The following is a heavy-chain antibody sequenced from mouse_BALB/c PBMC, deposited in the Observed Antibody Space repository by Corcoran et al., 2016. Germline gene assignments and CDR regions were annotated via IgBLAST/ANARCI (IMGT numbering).Heavy chain of an antibody. CDR2: ISCYNSVT. CDR3: ARGGDYDVYYAMDY. CDR1: GFSFTGYY. Sequence: LVKTGASVKISCKASGFSFTGYYIHWVKQSHGKSLGWSGYISCYNSVTSYNQKFKDKATFTVYTSSSTAYMQFNSLTSDDSAVFYCARGGDYDVYYAMDYWDQGTSVTVSS. D-gene: IGHD2-4*01. J-gene: IGHJ4*01. V-gene: IGHV1S34*01.